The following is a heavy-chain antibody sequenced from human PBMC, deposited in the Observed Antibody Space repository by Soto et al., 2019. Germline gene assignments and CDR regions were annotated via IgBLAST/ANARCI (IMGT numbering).Heavy chain of an antibody. Sequence: QVQLQESGPGLVKPSQTLSLTCTVSGGSISSGGYYWSWIRQHPGKGLEWIGYIYYSGSTYYNPSLKSRVTISVDTSKNQFTLKLSSVTAADTAVYYCARESSPRSGSYYTDYWGQGTLVTVSS. J-gene: IGHJ4*02. D-gene: IGHD3-10*01. CDR3: ARESSPRSGSYYTDY. V-gene: IGHV4-31*03. CDR1: GGSISSGGYY. CDR2: IYYSGST.